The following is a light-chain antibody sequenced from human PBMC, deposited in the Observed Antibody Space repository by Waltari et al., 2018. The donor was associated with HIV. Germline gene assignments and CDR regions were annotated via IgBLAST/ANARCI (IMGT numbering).Light chain of an antibody. CDR1: QTVSSSD. CDR3: HRHGFSFRT. J-gene: IGKJ1*01. V-gene: IGKV3-20*01. Sequence: VLTQSPGTLSLSPGERATLSCRASQTVSSSDLAWYQQKSGQSPRLLIHGASSRATGIPERFSGSGSGTDFTLTISRLEPEDFAVYYCHRHGFSFRTFGQGTKVEI. CDR2: GAS.